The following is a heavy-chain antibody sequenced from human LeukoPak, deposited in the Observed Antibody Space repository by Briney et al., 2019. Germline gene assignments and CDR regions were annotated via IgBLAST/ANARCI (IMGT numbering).Heavy chain of an antibody. CDR3: AREPTSGREPTSGRPLDY. Sequence: SGTLSLTCTVSGGSISGYFWSWTRQPAGKGLEWIGRIYSSGSNNYNPSLKSRVTMSLDTSKNHLSLNLSSVTAADTAVYYCAREPTSGREPTSGRPLDYWGQGTLVTVSS. V-gene: IGHV4-4*07. D-gene: IGHD5-12*01. CDR2: IYSSGSN. CDR1: GGSISGYF. J-gene: IGHJ4*02.